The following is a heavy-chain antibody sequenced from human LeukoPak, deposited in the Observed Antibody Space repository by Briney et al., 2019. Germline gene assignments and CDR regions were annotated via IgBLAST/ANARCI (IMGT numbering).Heavy chain of an antibody. CDR3: ARRVISEFSIDKGNWLDP. J-gene: IGHJ5*02. D-gene: IGHD2/OR15-2a*01. Sequence: PSETLFLTCTVSGGSISNYYWNWIRQSPGKGLEWIGYILSSGSTHHNPSLTSRISLSVDTSKNQFSLKLSSVTAADTAVYYCARRVISEFSIDKGNWLDPWGQGTLVTVSS. CDR2: ILSSGST. V-gene: IGHV4-4*09. CDR1: GGSISNYY.